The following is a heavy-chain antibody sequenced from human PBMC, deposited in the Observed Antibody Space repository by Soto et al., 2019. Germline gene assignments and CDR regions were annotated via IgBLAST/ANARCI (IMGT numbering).Heavy chain of an antibody. J-gene: IGHJ3*02. CDR1: GFTFSSYA. CDR2: ISSNGGST. CDR3: ARGPRITMIVVDDAFDI. Sequence: GGSLRLSCAASGFTFSSYAMHWVRQAPGKGLEYVSAISSNGGSTYYANSVKGRFTISRDNSKSTLYLQMGSLRAEDMAVYYCARGPRITMIVVDDAFDIWGQGTMVTVS. V-gene: IGHV3-64*01. D-gene: IGHD3-22*01.